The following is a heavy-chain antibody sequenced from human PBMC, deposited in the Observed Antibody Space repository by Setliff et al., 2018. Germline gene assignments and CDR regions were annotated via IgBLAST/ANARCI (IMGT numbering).Heavy chain of an antibody. CDR3: ARDELRFLENWFDP. V-gene: IGHV3-7*01. D-gene: IGHD3-3*01. J-gene: IGHJ5*02. Sequence: GGSLRLSCAASGFTFSSYWMSWVRQAPGKGLEWVANIKQDGSEKYYVDSVKGRFTISRDNAKNSLYLQMNSLRAEDAAVYYCARDELRFLENWFDPWGQGTLVTVSS. CDR2: IKQDGSEK. CDR1: GFTFSSYW.